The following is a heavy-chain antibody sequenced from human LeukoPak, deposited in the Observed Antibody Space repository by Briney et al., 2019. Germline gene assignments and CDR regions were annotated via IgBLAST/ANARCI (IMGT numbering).Heavy chain of an antibody. J-gene: IGHJ4*02. D-gene: IGHD6-19*01. Sequence: PGGSLRLSCAASGFIFSSYGMHWVRQAPDKGLEWVAFIRYDGSRKYYADSVKGRFTISRDNAKNSLFLQVNSLRAEDTAVYYCVTESGWLFDFWGQGTLVTVSS. CDR3: VTESGWLFDF. CDR2: IRYDGSRK. V-gene: IGHV3-30*02. CDR1: GFIFSSYG.